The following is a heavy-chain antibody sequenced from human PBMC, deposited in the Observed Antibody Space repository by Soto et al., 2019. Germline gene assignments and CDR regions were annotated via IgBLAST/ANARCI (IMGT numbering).Heavy chain of an antibody. CDR3: ARAHPNDSGDPSYFDD. CDR2: IIPILGIA. V-gene: IGHV1-69*02. D-gene: IGHD4-17*01. CDR1: GGTFSSYT. Sequence: QVQLVQSGAEVKKPGSSVKVSCKASGGTFSSYTISWVRQAPGQGLEWMGRIIPILGIANYAQKFQGRVTITADKSQRRAYMELSSLRSADTALYYCARAHPNDSGDPSYFDDWGQGTLVTVSS. J-gene: IGHJ4*02.